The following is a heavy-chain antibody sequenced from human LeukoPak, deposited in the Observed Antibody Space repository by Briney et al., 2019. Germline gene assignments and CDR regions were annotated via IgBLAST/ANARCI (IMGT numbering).Heavy chain of an antibody. CDR3: ASHDDSGLFFDN. D-gene: IGHD6-19*01. Sequence: GGSLRLSCAASGFPFSSYSMNWVRQAPGKGLEWVSSISSSSSFIYYGDSVKGRFTISRDNAKSSLYLHMSSLRAEDTAVYYCASHDDSGLFFDNWGQGTLVTVSS. V-gene: IGHV3-21*01. J-gene: IGHJ4*02. CDR2: ISSSSSFI. CDR1: GFPFSSYS.